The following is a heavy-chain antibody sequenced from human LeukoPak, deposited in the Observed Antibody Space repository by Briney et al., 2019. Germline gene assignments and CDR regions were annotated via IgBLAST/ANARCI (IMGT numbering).Heavy chain of an antibody. CDR3: ARGIWRTAFDI. J-gene: IGHJ3*02. V-gene: IGHV1-18*01. CDR1: GYPFNNYD. Sequence: ASVKVSCKASGYPFNNYDINWVRQATGQGLEWMGWISAYNGNTNYAQKLQGRVTMTTDTSTSTAYMELRSLRSDDTAVYYCARGIWRTAFDIWGQGTMVTVSS. D-gene: IGHD2/OR15-2a*01. CDR2: ISAYNGNT.